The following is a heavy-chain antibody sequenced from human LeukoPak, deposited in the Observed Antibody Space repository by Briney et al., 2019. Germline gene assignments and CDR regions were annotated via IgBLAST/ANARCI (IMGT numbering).Heavy chain of an antibody. J-gene: IGHJ3*01. CDR2: ISGDGANT. V-gene: IGHV3-43*02. D-gene: IGHD4-23*01. Sequence: PGGSLRPSCAASGFTFDDSAMHWVRQIPGKGLEWVSLISGDGANTYYVDSVKGRFTISRDNSKRSLYLQMNSLRTEDTAFYYCAKPIYGGNTGDAFHVWGQGAMVTVSS. CDR1: GFTFDDSA. CDR3: AKPIYGGNTGDAFHV.